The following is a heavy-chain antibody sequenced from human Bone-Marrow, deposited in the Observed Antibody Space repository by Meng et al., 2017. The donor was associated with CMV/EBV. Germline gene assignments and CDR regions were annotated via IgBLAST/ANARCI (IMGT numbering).Heavy chain of an antibody. CDR1: GGSFSGYY. D-gene: IGHD4-23*01. V-gene: IGHV4-34*01. Sequence: SETLSLTCAVYGGSFSGYYWSWIRQPPGKGLEWIGEINHSGSTNYNPSLKSRVTISVDTSKNQFSLKLSSVTAADTAVYYCARAGGRVDYWGQRTLVTVSS. CDR3: ARAGGRVDY. J-gene: IGHJ4*02. CDR2: INHSGST.